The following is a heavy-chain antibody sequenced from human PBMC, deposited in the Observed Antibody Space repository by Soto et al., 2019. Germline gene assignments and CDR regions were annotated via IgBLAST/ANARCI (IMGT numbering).Heavy chain of an antibody. Sequence: EVQLLESGGGLVQPGGSLRLSCAASGFTFSSYAMSWVRQAPGKGLEWVSAISGSGGSTYYADSVKGRFTISRDNSKNTLYLQMNSLRDEDTAVYYCAKPYYDYVWGSYHTWGQGTLVTVSS. J-gene: IGHJ5*02. CDR3: AKPYYDYVWGSYHT. CDR1: GFTFSSYA. V-gene: IGHV3-23*01. CDR2: ISGSGGST. D-gene: IGHD3-16*02.